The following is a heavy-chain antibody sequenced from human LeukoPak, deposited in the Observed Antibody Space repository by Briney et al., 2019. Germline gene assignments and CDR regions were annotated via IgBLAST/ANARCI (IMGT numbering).Heavy chain of an antibody. Sequence: SETLSLTCAVSGGSISSGGYSWSWIRQPPGKGLEWIGYIYYSGSTYYNPSLKSRVTISVDTSKNQFSLKLSSVTAADTAVYYCARGVVIAPQTFDYWGQGTLVTVSS. J-gene: IGHJ4*02. CDR2: IYYSGST. V-gene: IGHV4-30-4*07. D-gene: IGHD2-21*01. CDR1: GGSISSGGYS. CDR3: ARGVVIAPQTFDY.